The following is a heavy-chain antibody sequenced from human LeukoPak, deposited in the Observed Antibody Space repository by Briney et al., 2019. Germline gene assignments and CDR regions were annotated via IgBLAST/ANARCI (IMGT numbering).Heavy chain of an antibody. J-gene: IGHJ3*02. D-gene: IGHD4-23*01. Sequence: PGGSLRLSCAASGFTLSTYTMNRVRQAPGKGLEWVSSISSTSSYIYYADSVKGRFTISRDNAKNSLYLQMNNLRAEDTAVYYCAREGGNPDAFDIWGQGTMVTVSS. CDR2: ISSTSSYI. CDR1: GFTLSTYT. V-gene: IGHV3-21*01. CDR3: AREGGNPDAFDI.